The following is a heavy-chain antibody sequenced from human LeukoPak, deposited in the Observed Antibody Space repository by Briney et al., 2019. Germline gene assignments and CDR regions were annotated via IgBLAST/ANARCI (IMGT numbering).Heavy chain of an antibody. CDR3: ARENSSSWYDAFDI. V-gene: IGHV7-4-1*02. J-gene: IGHJ3*02. CDR2: INTNTGNP. Sequence: GAPVKVSCKASGYTFTSYAMNWVRQAPGQGLEWMGWINTNTGNPTYAQGFTGRFVFSLDTSVSTAYLQISSLKAEDTAVYYCARENSSSWYDAFDIWGQGTIVTVSS. D-gene: IGHD6-13*01. CDR1: GYTFTSYA.